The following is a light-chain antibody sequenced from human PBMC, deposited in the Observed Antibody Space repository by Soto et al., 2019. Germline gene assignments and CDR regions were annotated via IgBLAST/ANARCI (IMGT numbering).Light chain of an antibody. V-gene: IGLV2-23*03. J-gene: IGLJ2*01. CDR3: YSYAGSRTFPVV. CDR1: SSDVWGYNL. CDR2: EGS. Sequence: QSALTQPASVSGSPVQSITTSCTGTSSDVWGYNLVSWYQQHPGKAPKLMIYEGSKRPSGVSNRFSGSKSGNTASLTISGLQAEYEGDYYCYSYAGSRTFPVVFGGGTKLTVL.